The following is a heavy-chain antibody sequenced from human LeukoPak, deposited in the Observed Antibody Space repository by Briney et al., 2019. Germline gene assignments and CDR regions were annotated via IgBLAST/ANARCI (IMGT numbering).Heavy chain of an antibody. Sequence: SETLSLTCTVSGGSISSGGYYWSWLRQHPGKGLEWIGYIYYSGSTYYNPSLKSRVTISVDTSKNQFSLKLSSVTAADTAVYYCAREGVWSGYYKGREYYFDYWGQGTLVTVSS. D-gene: IGHD3-3*01. CDR2: IYYSGST. CDR3: AREGVWSGYYKGREYYFDY. J-gene: IGHJ4*02. V-gene: IGHV4-31*03. CDR1: GGSISSGGYY.